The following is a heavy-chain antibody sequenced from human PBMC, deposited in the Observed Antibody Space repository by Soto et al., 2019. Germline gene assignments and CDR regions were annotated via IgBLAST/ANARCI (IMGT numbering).Heavy chain of an antibody. D-gene: IGHD1-20*01. CDR1: GYTFTSYA. J-gene: IGHJ4*02. V-gene: IGHV1-3*01. CDR3: ARDVGYNWNLIDY. CDR2: VNAGNGNT. Sequence: QVPLVQSGAEVKKPGASVKVSCTASGYTFTSYAIHWVRQAPGQRLEWMGWVNAGNGNTKYSQKLQGRVTITRDTSASTAYMELSSLRSEDTAVYYCARDVGYNWNLIDYRGQGTLVTVSS.